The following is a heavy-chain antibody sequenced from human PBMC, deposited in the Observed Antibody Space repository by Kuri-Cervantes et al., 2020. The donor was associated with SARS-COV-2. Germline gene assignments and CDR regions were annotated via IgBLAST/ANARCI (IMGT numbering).Heavy chain of an antibody. CDR2: IYYSGST. V-gene: IGHV4-39*01. J-gene: IGHJ6*03. Sequence: SETLSLTCTVSGGSISSSSYYWGWIRQPPGKGLEWIGSIYYSGSTYYNPSLKSRVTISVDTSKNQFSLKLSSVTAADTAVYYCATPFTYDYGYLAHYYYYYMDVWGKGTTVTVSS. CDR1: GGSISSSSYY. CDR3: ATPFTYDYGYLAHYYYYYMDV. D-gene: IGHD3-10*01.